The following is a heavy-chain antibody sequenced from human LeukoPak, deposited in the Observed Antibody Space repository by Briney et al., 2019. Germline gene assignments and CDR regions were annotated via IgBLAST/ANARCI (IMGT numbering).Heavy chain of an antibody. CDR3: ARDGSSWFLDAFDI. Sequence: SETLSLTCTVSGGSISSYYWSWIRQPPGKGLEWIGYIYYSGSTNHNPSLKSRVTISVDTSKNQFSLKLSSVTAADTAVYYCARDGSSWFLDAFDIWGQGTMVTVSS. J-gene: IGHJ3*02. V-gene: IGHV4-59*01. CDR1: GGSISSYY. D-gene: IGHD6-13*01. CDR2: IYYSGST.